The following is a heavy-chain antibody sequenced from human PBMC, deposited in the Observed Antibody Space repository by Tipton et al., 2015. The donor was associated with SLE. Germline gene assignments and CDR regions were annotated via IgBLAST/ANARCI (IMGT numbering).Heavy chain of an antibody. D-gene: IGHD3-10*01. J-gene: IGHJ4*02. Sequence: VQLVQSGAEVKKPGSSVKVSCKASGGTFSSYAISWVRQAPGQGLEWMGRIIPILGIANYAQKFQGRVTITADKSTSTAYMELSSLRSEDTAVYYCARGMPNYYGSGSYIFDYWGQGALVTVSS. CDR3: ARGMPNYYGSGSYIFDY. V-gene: IGHV1-69*09. CDR2: IIPILGIA. CDR1: GGTFSSYA.